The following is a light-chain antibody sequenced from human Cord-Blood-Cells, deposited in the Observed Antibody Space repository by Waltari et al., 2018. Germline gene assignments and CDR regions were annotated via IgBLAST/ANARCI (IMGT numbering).Light chain of an antibody. V-gene: IGKV3-11*01. Sequence: EIVLTQSLATLPLSPGERATLSCRASQSVSTYLARYQQKPGQAPRFPIYDASNRATGIPARFSGSGYGTDFTLTISSLEPEDFAVYYCQQRSNWPWTFGQGTKVEIK. CDR2: DAS. J-gene: IGKJ1*01. CDR3: QQRSNWPWT. CDR1: QSVSTY.